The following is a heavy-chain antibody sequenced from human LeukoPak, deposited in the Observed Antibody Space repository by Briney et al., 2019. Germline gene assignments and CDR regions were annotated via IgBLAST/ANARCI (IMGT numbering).Heavy chain of an antibody. CDR1: GFTFDDYA. Sequence: RGSLRLSCAASGFTFDDYAMHWVRQAPGKGLEWASLISGDGGSTYYADSVKGRFTISRDNSKNSLYLQMNSLRTEDTALYYCATKGVNTAMDYWGQGTLVTVSS. V-gene: IGHV3-43*02. D-gene: IGHD5-18*01. CDR3: ATKGVNTAMDY. CDR2: ISGDGGST. J-gene: IGHJ4*02.